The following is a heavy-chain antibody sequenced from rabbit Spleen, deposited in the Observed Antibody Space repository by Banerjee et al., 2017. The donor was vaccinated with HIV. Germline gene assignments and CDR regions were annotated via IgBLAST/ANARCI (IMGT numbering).Heavy chain of an antibody. Sequence: QEQLEESGGGLVKPEGSLTLTCKASGFSFSDRDVMCWVRQAPGKGLEWIGCINTGSGGSTYYASWAKGRFTISKTSSTTVTLQMTSLTAADTATYFCARDTPYYFDLWGQGTLVTVS. CDR1: GFSFSDRDV. J-gene: IGHJ4*01. CDR3: ARDTPYYFDL. CDR2: INTGSGGST. D-gene: IGHD1-1*01. V-gene: IGHV1S45*01.